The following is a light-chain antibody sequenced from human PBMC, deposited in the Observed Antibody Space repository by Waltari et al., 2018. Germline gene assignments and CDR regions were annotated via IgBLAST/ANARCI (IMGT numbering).Light chain of an antibody. CDR1: SSDVGAYSY. J-gene: IGLJ3*02. V-gene: IGLV2-14*01. CDR3: SSFTTTSTWV. Sequence: QSALTQPASVSGSPGQSITISCTGTSSDVGAYSYVSWYQHHPGTAPNLMIFEVSNRPSGVSDRFSGSKSGNTASLTISGLQAEDEADYYCSSFTTTSTWVFGGGTKLTVL. CDR2: EVS.